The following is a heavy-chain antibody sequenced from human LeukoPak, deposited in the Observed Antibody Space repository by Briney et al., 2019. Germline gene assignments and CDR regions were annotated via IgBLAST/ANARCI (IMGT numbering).Heavy chain of an antibody. J-gene: IGHJ4*02. CDR1: GFTFSSYS. CDR3: ARESGPSSSWYRGPIKGDDY. Sequence: GGSLRLSCAASGFTFSSYSMNWVRQAPGKGLEWVSSISSSSSYIYYADSVKGRFTISRDNAKYSLYLQMNSLRAEDTAVYYCARESGPSSSWYRGPIKGDDYWGQGTLVTVSS. D-gene: IGHD6-13*01. V-gene: IGHV3-21*01. CDR2: ISSSSSYI.